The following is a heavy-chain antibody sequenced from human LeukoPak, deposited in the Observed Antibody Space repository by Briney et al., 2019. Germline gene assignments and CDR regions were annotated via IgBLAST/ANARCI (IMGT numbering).Heavy chain of an antibody. V-gene: IGHV1-46*01. D-gene: IGHD1-26*01. CDR3: ARNSYSGSYYYAFDI. CDR2: INPSGGST. CDR1: GYTFTSYY. Sequence: ASVKVSCKASGYTFTSYYMHWVRQAPGQGLEWMGIINPSGGSTSYAQKFQGRVTITRDTSTSTAYMELSSLRSEDTAVYYCARNSYSGSYYYAFDIWGQGTMVTVSS. J-gene: IGHJ3*02.